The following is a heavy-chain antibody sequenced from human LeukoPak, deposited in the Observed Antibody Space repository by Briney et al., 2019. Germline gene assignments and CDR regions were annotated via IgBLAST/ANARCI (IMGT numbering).Heavy chain of an antibody. CDR2: ISFDGNNK. D-gene: IGHD6-19*01. CDR3: ARGTGWYVDY. CDR1: GFSFRSYA. V-gene: IGHV3-30*04. J-gene: IGHJ4*02. Sequence: GGPLRLSCSASGFSFRSYAMHWVRQAPGKGLQWLAIISFDGNNKDFADSVKGRFIISRDNSKNTLYLQMNSLRAEDTAVYYCARGTGWYVDYWGQGTLVTVSS.